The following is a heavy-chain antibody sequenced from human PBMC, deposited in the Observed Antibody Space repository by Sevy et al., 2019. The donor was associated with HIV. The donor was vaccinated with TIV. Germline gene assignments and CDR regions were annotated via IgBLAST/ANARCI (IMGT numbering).Heavy chain of an antibody. CDR3: ARVDRDIVYGMDV. Sequence: SETLSLTCTVSGGSISRGDYYWSWIRQHPGKGLEWIGYISNSGSTYYNPSLKSRVTISVDTSKNQFSLKLSSVTAADTAVYYCARVDRDIVYGMDVWGQGTTVTVSS. V-gene: IGHV4-31*03. CDR1: GGSISRGDYY. D-gene: IGHD2-15*01. CDR2: ISNSGST. J-gene: IGHJ6*02.